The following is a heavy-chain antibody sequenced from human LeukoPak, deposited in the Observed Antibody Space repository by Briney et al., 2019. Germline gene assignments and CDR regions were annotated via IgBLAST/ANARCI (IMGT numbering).Heavy chain of an antibody. V-gene: IGHV3-23*01. CDR1: GFTFSSYA. Sequence: GGSLRLSCAASGFTFSSYAMSWVRQAPGKGLEWVSAISGSGGSTYYADSVKGRFTISRDNSKNTLYLQMNSLRAEDTAVYYCAKAPYDYVWGSYRPPLALDYWGQGTLVTVSS. CDR2: ISGSGGST. J-gene: IGHJ4*02. CDR3: AKAPYDYVWGSYRPPLALDY. D-gene: IGHD3-16*02.